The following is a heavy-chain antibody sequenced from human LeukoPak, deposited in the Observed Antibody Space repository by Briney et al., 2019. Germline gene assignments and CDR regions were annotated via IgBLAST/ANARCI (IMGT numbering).Heavy chain of an antibody. CDR3: ARGLTVRYYDSSGYYV. J-gene: IGHJ4*02. V-gene: IGHV4-34*01. Sequence: SETLSLTCAVYGGSFSGYYWSWIRQPPGKGLEWIGEINHSGSTNYNPSLKSRVTISVDTSKNQFSLKLSSVTAADTAVYYCARGLTVRYYDSSGYYVWGQGTLVTVSS. D-gene: IGHD3-22*01. CDR1: GGSFSGYY. CDR2: INHSGST.